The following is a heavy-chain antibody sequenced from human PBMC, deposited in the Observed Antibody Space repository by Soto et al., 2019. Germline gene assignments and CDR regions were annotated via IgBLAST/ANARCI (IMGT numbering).Heavy chain of an antibody. CDR3: ARGKFGGYGGYDYYFDY. CDR2: IYYSGST. CDR1: GGSISSYY. J-gene: IGHJ4*02. D-gene: IGHD5-12*01. Sequence: PSETLSLTCTVSGGSISSYYWSWIRQPPGKGLEWIGYIYYSGSTNYNPSLKSRVTISVDTSKNQFSLKLSSVTAADTAVYYCARGKFGGYGGYDYYFDYWGQGTLVTVSS. V-gene: IGHV4-59*01.